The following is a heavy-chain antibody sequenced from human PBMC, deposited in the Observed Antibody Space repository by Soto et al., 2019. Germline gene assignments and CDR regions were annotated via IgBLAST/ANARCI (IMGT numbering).Heavy chain of an antibody. CDR3: ACESVVGCSRSYGMDV. V-gene: IGHV3-7*01. J-gene: IGHJ6*02. Sequence: GGSLRLSCAASGFTFSSYWMSWVRQAPGKGLEWVANIKQDGSEKYYVDSVKGRFTISKDNAKNSLYLQMNNLRVVDKAVYYCACESVVGCSRSYGMDVWGQGTTVTVSS. CDR1: GFTFSSYW. D-gene: IGHD2-15*01. CDR2: IKQDGSEK.